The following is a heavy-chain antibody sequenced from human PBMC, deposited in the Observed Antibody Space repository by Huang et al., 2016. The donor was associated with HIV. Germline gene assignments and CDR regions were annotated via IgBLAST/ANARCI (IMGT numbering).Heavy chain of an antibody. V-gene: IGHV3-30*02. D-gene: IGHD3-10*01. Sequence: QVQLVESGGGVVQPGGSLRLSCAASGFTFSDYGIHWIRQAPGKVVEVVALIRYDGSNELYAESVKGRFTISRDNSKNTLFLQMRSLRTEDTAVYYCVKGPEGFEELSKIDYWGQGTLVIVSS. CDR3: VKGPEGFEELSKIDY. J-gene: IGHJ4*02. CDR2: IRYDGSNE. CDR1: GFTFSDYG.